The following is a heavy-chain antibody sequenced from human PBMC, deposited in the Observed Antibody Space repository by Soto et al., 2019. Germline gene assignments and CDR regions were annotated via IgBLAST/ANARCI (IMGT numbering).Heavy chain of an antibody. CDR3: ARNAMVRGKHYYYYYCMDV. J-gene: IGHJ6*02. D-gene: IGHD3-10*01. V-gene: IGHV3-11*05. CDR1: GFTVSDYY. CDR2: ISSSSSYT. Sequence: QVQLVESGGGLVKPGGSLRLSCAASGFTVSDYYMSWIRQAPGKGLEWVSYISSSSSYTNYADSVKGRFTISRDNATNSLYLRMNSLRAEDTAVYYCARNAMVRGKHYYYYYCMDVWGQGTTVTVSS.